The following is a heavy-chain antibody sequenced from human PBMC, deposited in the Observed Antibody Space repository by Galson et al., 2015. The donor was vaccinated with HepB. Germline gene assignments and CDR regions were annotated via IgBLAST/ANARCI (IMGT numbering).Heavy chain of an antibody. D-gene: IGHD6-19*01. CDR2: INSDGSST. V-gene: IGHV3-74*01. Sequence: SLRLSCAASGFTFSSYWMHWVRQAPGKGLVWVSRINSDGSSTSYADSVKGRFTISRDNAKNTLYLQMNSLRAEDTAVYYCARVSSGWSLDWAFDIWGQGTMVTVSS. J-gene: IGHJ3*02. CDR1: GFTFSSYW. CDR3: ARVSSGWSLDWAFDI.